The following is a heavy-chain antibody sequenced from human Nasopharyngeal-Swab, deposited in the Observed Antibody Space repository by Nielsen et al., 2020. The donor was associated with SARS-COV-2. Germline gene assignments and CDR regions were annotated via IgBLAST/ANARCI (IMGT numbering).Heavy chain of an antibody. V-gene: IGHV5-51*01. CDR1: GYSFTNYL. D-gene: IGHD6-13*01. CDR3: TRLSSSWPDY. Sequence: GESLKLSCKGSGYSFTNYLLGWLRQMPGKGLEWMGIIYPGDSDTRYSPSFQGQVTISADKSISTAYLQWSSLKASDTAMYYCTRLSSSWPDYWGQGTLVTVSS. J-gene: IGHJ4*02. CDR2: IYPGDSDT.